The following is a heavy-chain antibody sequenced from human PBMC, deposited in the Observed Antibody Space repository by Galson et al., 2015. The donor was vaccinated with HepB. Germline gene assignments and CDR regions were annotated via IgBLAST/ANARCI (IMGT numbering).Heavy chain of an antibody. CDR3: AKLIHFPGIGVDS. CDR1: GFTFSSYW. J-gene: IGHJ4*02. CDR2: ISSDGSSL. V-gene: IGHV3-74*01. D-gene: IGHD2-8*01. Sequence: SLRLSCAASGFTFSSYWMHWVRQAPGKGPVWVSRISSDGSSLSYADSVKGRFTTSRDNAKNTLYLQMNSLRAEDTAVYYCAKLIHFPGIGVDSWGQGTLVTVSS.